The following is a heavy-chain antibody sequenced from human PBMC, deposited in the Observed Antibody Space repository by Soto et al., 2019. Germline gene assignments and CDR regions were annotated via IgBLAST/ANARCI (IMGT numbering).Heavy chain of an antibody. V-gene: IGHV4-34*01. J-gene: IGHJ4*02. CDR2: INHSGST. CDR1: GGSFSGYY. Sequence: SETLSLTCAVYGGSFSGYYWSWIRQPPGKGLEWIGEINHSGSTNYNPSLKSRVTISVDTSKNQFSLKLSSVTAADTAVYYCARSTPAVPALLVYAPRYIDYWGQGTLVTVSS. D-gene: IGHD2-8*01. CDR3: ARSTPAVPALLVYAPRYIDY.